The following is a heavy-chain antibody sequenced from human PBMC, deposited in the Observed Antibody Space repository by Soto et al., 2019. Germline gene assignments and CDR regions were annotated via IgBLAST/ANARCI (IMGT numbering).Heavy chain of an antibody. J-gene: IGHJ4*02. D-gene: IGHD2-15*01. CDR1: GFTFTSSA. Sequence: GASVKVSCKASGFTFTSSAMQWVRQARGQRLEWIGWIVVGSGNTNYAQKFQERVTITRDMSTSTAYMELSSLRSEDTAVYYCAKVVVVVADTCFEYWCPGPRVTVAS. CDR2: IVVGSGNT. CDR3: AKVVVVVADTCFEY. V-gene: IGHV1-58*02.